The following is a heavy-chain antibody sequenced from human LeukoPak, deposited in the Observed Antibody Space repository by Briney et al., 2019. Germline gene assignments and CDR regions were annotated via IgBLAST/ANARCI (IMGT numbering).Heavy chain of an antibody. D-gene: IGHD6-6*01. CDR2: ISSSSSTI. V-gene: IGHV3-48*01. CDR3: ARGPNSNWSGLDF. CDR1: GFTFSSHS. J-gene: IGHJ4*02. Sequence: PGGSLRLSCAASGFTFSSHSMNWVRQAPGKGLEWVSYISSSSSTIYYADSVKGRFTISRDNAKNSLYLQMNNLRAEDTAVYYCARGPNSNWSGLDFWGQGTLLTVSS.